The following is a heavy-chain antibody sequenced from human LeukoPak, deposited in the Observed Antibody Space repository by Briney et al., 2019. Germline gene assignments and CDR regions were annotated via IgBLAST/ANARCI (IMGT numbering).Heavy chain of an antibody. Sequence: NPSETLSLTCTVSGGSISSGGYYWSWIRQHPGKGLEWIGYIYYSGSTYYNPSLKGRVTISVDTSKNQFSLKLSSVTAADTAVYYCARVWPDTGFGGPIDYWGQGTLVTVSS. V-gene: IGHV4-31*03. J-gene: IGHJ4*02. CDR2: IYYSGST. D-gene: IGHD3-10*01. CDR1: GGSISSGGYY. CDR3: ARVWPDTGFGGPIDY.